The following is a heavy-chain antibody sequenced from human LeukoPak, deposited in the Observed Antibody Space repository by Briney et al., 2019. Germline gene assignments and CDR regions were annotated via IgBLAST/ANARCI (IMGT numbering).Heavy chain of an antibody. D-gene: IGHD3-22*01. CDR3: ASPDHYDSSGYYYHFDY. V-gene: IGHV1-24*01. CDR1: GYTLTELS. CDR2: FDPEDGET. Sequence: GASVKVSCKVSGYTLTELSMHWVRQAPGKGLEWMGGFDPEDGETIYAQKFQGRVTMTEDASTDTAYMELSSLRSEDTAVYYCASPDHYDSSGYYYHFDYWGQGTLVTVSS. J-gene: IGHJ4*02.